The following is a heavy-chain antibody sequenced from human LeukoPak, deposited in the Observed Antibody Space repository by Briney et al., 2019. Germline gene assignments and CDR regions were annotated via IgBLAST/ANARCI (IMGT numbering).Heavy chain of an antibody. CDR1: GGSFSGYY. V-gene: IGHV4-34*01. Sequence: SETLSLTCAVYGGSFSGYYWSWIRQPPGKGLEWIGEINHSGSTNYNPSLKSRVTISVDTSKNQFSLKLSSVTAADTAVYYCARLARHLPPDYWGQGTLVTVSS. J-gene: IGHJ4*02. CDR2: INHSGST. CDR3: ARLARHLPPDY.